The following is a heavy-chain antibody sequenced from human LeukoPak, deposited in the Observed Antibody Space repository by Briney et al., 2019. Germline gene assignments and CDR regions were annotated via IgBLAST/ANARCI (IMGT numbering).Heavy chain of an antibody. V-gene: IGHV4-34*01. J-gene: IGHJ5*02. CDR2: INHSGST. D-gene: IGHD3-3*01. Sequence: SETLSLTCAVYGGSFSGYYWSWIRQPPGKGLEWIGEINHSGSTYYNPSLKSRVTISVDTSKNQFSLKLSSVTAADTAVYYCARAVSAIFGWFDPWGQGTLVTVSS. CDR3: ARAVSAIFGWFDP. CDR1: GGSFSGYY.